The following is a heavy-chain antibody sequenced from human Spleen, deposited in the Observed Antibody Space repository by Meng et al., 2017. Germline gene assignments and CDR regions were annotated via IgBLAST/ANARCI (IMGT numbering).Heavy chain of an antibody. CDR3: VGGYFFDW. CDR2: IKQDGSEK. Sequence: GESLKISCAASGFTFSSYWMSWVRQAPGKGLEWVANIKQDGSEKYYVDSVKGRFTISRDNSMSTLFLQMNSLRAEDTAVYYCVGGYFFDWWGQGTLVTVS. V-gene: IGHV3-7*03. D-gene: IGHD3-16*01. J-gene: IGHJ4*02. CDR1: GFTFSSYW.